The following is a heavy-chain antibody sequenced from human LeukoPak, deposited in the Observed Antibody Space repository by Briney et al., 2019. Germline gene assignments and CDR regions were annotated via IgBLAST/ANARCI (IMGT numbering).Heavy chain of an antibody. J-gene: IGHJ4*02. Sequence: SETLSLTCTVSGRSLSSYYWRWIRQPAGEGREWIGRIYTSGSTNYTPFLTSRVTMSVDRSKNPSALKLGSVTAADTAVYYCARDTAMAFDYWGQGTLVTVSS. V-gene: IGHV4-4*07. CDR2: IYTSGST. D-gene: IGHD5-18*01. CDR3: ARDTAMAFDY. CDR1: GRSLSSYY.